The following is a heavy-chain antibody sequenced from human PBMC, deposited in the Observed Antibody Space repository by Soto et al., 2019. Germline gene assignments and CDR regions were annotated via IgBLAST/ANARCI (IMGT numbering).Heavy chain of an antibody. CDR2: IYHSGST. V-gene: IGHV4-4*02. CDR1: GGSISSSNW. Sequence: QVQLQESGPGLVKASGTLSLTCAVSGGSISSSNWWSWVRQPPGKGLEWIGEIYHSGSTNYNPSLKSRVTISVDKSKNQLSLKLSSVTAADTAVYYCATQKKGIAVAGRLDYWGQGTLVTVSS. CDR3: ATQKKGIAVAGRLDY. D-gene: IGHD6-19*01. J-gene: IGHJ4*02.